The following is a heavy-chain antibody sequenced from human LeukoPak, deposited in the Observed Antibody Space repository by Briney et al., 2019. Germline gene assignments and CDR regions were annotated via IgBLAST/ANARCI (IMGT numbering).Heavy chain of an antibody. Sequence: SETLSLTCSVSGGSTSSSSYYWSWIRQPPGKGLEWIGEINHSGSTNYNPSLKSRVTISIDTSKNQFSLRLNSVTAADTAVYYCARGMPYYFDYWGQGTLVTVSS. D-gene: IGHD2-2*01. J-gene: IGHJ4*02. CDR2: INHSGST. V-gene: IGHV4-39*07. CDR3: ARGMPYYFDY. CDR1: GGSTSSSSYY.